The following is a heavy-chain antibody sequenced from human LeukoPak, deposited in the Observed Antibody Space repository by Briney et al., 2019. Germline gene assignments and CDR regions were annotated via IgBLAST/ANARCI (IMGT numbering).Heavy chain of an antibody. Sequence: GGSLRLSCAASGFTFSGSAMHWVRQASGKGLEWLGRIRSKADSYTTAYAASVRGRFIVSRDDSKNTAYLQMNSLKTEDTAVYYCRAAADLNDYWGQGTLVTVSS. CDR3: RAAADLNDY. V-gene: IGHV3-73*01. J-gene: IGHJ4*02. D-gene: IGHD6-13*01. CDR2: IRSKADSYTT. CDR1: GFTFSGSA.